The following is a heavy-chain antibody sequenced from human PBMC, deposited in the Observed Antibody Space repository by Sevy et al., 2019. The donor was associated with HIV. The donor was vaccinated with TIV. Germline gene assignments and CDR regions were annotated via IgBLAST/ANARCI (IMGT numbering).Heavy chain of an antibody. CDR2: ISSCSSTI. CDR1: GFTFSSYS. V-gene: IGHV3-48*01. D-gene: IGHD1-7*01. CDR3: ARVRNSVDY. Sequence: GGSLRLSCAASGFTFSSYSMNWVRQAPGKGLEWVSYISSCSSTIHYADSVKGRFTISRDNAKNELYLQMNSLRAEDTAVYYWARVRNSVDYWGQGTLVTVSS. J-gene: IGHJ4*02.